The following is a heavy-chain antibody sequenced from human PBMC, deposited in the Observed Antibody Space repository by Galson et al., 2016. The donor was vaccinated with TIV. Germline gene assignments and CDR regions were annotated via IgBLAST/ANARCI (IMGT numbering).Heavy chain of an antibody. CDR2: ISDGGNT. Sequence: SLRLSCAASGLSVSINYMTWVRQAPGKGLEWVSLISDGGNTYYSDSVRGRFTISRDNSKNTLYLQMNSLRVEDTAVYYCARDRVVDATYYYYFGMDVWGQGTAVTVSS. CDR1: GLSVSINY. V-gene: IGHV3-66*02. CDR3: ARDRVVDATYYYYFGMDV. D-gene: IGHD2-15*01. J-gene: IGHJ6*02.